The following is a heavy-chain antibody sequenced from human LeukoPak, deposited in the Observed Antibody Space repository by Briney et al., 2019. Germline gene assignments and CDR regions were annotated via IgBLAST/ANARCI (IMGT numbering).Heavy chain of an antibody. CDR1: GGSISRYY. CDR3: ARDTCGSGSYTWIY. Sequence: SETLSVTCTVSGGSISRYYWSWIRQPAGKGLEWIGRIYTSGSTNYNPSLKSRVTMSVDMSKNQFSLKLSSVTAADTAVYYCARDTCGSGSYTWIYWGQGTLVTVSS. J-gene: IGHJ4*02. V-gene: IGHV4-4*07. D-gene: IGHD3-10*01. CDR2: IYTSGST.